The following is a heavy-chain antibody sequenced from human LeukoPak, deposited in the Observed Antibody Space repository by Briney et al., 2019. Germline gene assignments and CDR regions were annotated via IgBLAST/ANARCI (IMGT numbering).Heavy chain of an antibody. Sequence: ASVKVSCKASGYTFRSYGFSWVRQAPGQGLEWMGWISPYNGNTNYAQRFQGRVTMTTDTSTSTAYMELRSLRAEDTAVYFCASGLVGGSFDYWGQGTLVTVFS. D-gene: IGHD3/OR15-3a*01. V-gene: IGHV1-18*01. CDR2: ISPYNGNT. CDR1: GYTFRSYG. CDR3: ASGLVGGSFDY. J-gene: IGHJ4*02.